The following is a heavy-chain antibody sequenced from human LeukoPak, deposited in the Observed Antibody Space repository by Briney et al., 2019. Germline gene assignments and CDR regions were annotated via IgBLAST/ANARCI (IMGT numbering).Heavy chain of an antibody. CDR1: GFTFSSYG. V-gene: IGHV3-30*18. CDR2: ISYDGSNK. CDR3: AKDRAVRGVIEVDY. D-gene: IGHD3-10*01. Sequence: GGSLRLSCAASGFTFSSYGMHWVRQAPGKGLEWVAVISYDGSNKYYADSVKGRFTISRDNSKNTLYLQINSLRAEDTAVYYCAKDRAVRGVIEVDYWGQGTLVTVSS. J-gene: IGHJ4*02.